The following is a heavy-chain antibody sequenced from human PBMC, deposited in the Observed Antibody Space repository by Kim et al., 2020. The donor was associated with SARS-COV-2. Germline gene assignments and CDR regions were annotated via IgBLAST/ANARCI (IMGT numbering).Heavy chain of an antibody. Sequence: GGSLRLSCEASGFTLSNHAITWVRQAPGRGLEWVASVSGSGTDTHYADSVKGRFTISRDNFKNMVYLDMNSLSVEDTAVYYCAKDGRLMVVVTGTPEYFQHWGQGTLVNVSS. D-gene: IGHD2-21*02. CDR2: VSGSGTDT. V-gene: IGHV3-23*01. CDR1: GFTLSNHA. CDR3: AKDGRLMVVVTGTPEYFQH. J-gene: IGHJ1*01.